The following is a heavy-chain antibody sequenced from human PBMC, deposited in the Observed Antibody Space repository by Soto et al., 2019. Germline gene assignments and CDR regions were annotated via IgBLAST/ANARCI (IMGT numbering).Heavy chain of an antibody. CDR2: ISGSASAT. CDR3: ATLARWGQDGFDF. CDR1: GFIFSNYA. J-gene: IGHJ3*01. V-gene: IGHV3-23*01. Sequence: GGSLRLSCAASGFIFSNYAMSWVRQAPGKGLEWVSAISGSASATYYTDSVKGRFSISRDNSKNTVYLLMNSLRPEDTAVYYCATLARWGQDGFDFWGLGTMVTVSS. D-gene: IGHD3-16*01.